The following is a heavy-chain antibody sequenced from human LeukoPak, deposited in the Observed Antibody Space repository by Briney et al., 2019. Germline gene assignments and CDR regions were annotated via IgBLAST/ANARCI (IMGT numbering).Heavy chain of an antibody. CDR3: ARGPTVTTH. V-gene: IGHV4-59*01. Sequence: SETLSLTCTVSGGSISSYYWSWIRQPPGKGLEWIGYIYYSGSTNYNPSLKSRVTISVDTSKNQFSLKLSSVTAADTAVYYCARGPTVTTHWGQGTLVTVSS. J-gene: IGHJ4*02. CDR2: IYYSGST. CDR1: GGSISSYY. D-gene: IGHD4-17*01.